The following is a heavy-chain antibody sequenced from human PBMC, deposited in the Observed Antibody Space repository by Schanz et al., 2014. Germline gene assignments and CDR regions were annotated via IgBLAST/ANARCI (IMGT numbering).Heavy chain of an antibody. Sequence: EVQLLESGGGLVRPGGSLRLSCAASGFTFSTHAMSWVRQAPGKGLEWVSSISGDHRNTFYADSVKGRFTISRDNSKNTLYLQMNTLRAEDTAVYYCARDRGYCSGGSCLTFDYWGQGTLVTVSS. D-gene: IGHD2-15*01. CDR1: GFTFSTHA. J-gene: IGHJ4*02. CDR3: ARDRGYCSGGSCLTFDY. CDR2: ISGDHRNT. V-gene: IGHV3-23*01.